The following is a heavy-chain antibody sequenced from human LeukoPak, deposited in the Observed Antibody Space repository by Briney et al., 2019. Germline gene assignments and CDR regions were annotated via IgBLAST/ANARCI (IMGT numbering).Heavy chain of an antibody. CDR3: ARDLGYCTNGVCSGYYYYGMDV. CDR1: GFTFSDYY. CDR2: ISSSGSTI. D-gene: IGHD2-8*01. Sequence: GGSLRLSCAASGFTFSDYYMSWIRQAPGKGLEWVSYISSSGSTIYYADSVKGRFTISRDNAKNSLYLQMNSLRAEDTAVYYCARDLGYCTNGVCSGYYYYGMDVWGQGTTVTVSS. J-gene: IGHJ6*02. V-gene: IGHV3-11*01.